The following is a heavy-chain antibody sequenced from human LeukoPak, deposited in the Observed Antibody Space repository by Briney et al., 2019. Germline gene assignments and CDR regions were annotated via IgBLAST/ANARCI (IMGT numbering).Heavy chain of an antibody. Sequence: GGSLRLSCTASGFSFSSYWMHWVRQAPGKGPVWVSRIKSDGSSTSYADSVKGRFTISRDNAKNTLYLQMNSLGVEDTAVYYCARESTVGRTQTDAFDMWGQGTMVTVSS. CDR1: GFSFSSYW. CDR2: IKSDGSST. V-gene: IGHV3-74*01. CDR3: ARESTVGRTQTDAFDM. D-gene: IGHD1-26*01. J-gene: IGHJ3*02.